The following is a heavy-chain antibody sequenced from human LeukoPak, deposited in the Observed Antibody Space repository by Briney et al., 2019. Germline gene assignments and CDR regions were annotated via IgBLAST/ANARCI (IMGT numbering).Heavy chain of an antibody. CDR2: ISSGGSTT. Sequence: GGSLRLSCAASGFSFSDYYMSWIRQAPGMGLEWVSHISSGGSTTLYADSVKGRFSISRDSAKNSLYLQMNSLRAEDTAVYYCARQAYGGPPNDAFNMWGQGTMVTVSS. CDR3: ARQAYGGPPNDAFNM. V-gene: IGHV3-11*01. CDR1: GFSFSDYY. D-gene: IGHD4-23*01. J-gene: IGHJ3*02.